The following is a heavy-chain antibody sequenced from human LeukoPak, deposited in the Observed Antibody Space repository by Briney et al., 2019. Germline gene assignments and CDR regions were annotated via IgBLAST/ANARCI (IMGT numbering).Heavy chain of an antibody. V-gene: IGHV1-69*13. D-gene: IGHD5-12*01. CDR3: ARNGYSGYDYYFDY. J-gene: IGHJ4*02. Sequence: SVKVSCKASGGTFSSYAISWVRQAPGQRLEWMGVIFPIFGTENYAQKFQGRVTITADESTRTAYMELSSLRSEDTAVYYCARNGYSGYDYYFDYWGQGTLVTVSS. CDR1: GGTFSSYA. CDR2: IFPIFGTE.